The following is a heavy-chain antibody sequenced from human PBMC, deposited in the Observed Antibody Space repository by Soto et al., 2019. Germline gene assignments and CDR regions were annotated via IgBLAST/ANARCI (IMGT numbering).Heavy chain of an antibody. CDR1: VGSVSSSSYY. Sequence: SETLSLTCTVSVGSVSSSSYYWGWIRQPPGKGLEWIGSIYYSGSTYYNPSLKSRVTISVDTSKNQFSLKLSSVTAADTAVYYCARLTYYYDAYFDYWGQGTLVTVSS. J-gene: IGHJ4*02. CDR3: ARLTYYYDAYFDY. V-gene: IGHV4-39*01. D-gene: IGHD3-22*01. CDR2: IYYSGST.